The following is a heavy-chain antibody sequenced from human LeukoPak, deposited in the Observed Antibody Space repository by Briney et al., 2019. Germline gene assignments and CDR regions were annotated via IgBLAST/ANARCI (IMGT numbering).Heavy chain of an antibody. V-gene: IGHV1-2*02. CDR3: ARWSEQDYYMDV. CDR1: GYTFTGYY. J-gene: IGHJ6*03. D-gene: IGHD1-26*01. Sequence: ASVKVSCKASGYTFTGYYMHWVPQAPGQGLEWMGWINPNSGGTNYAQKFQGRVTITRDTSISTAYMELSRLRSDDTAVYYCARWSEQDYYMDVWGKGTTVTVSS. CDR2: INPNSGGT.